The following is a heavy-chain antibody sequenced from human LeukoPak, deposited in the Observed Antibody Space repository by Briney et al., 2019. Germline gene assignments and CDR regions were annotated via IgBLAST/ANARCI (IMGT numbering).Heavy chain of an antibody. Sequence: PWETLSLSCTASGGTISSSSYYWGWNRPAPGQGLVWCGSSYYGGSTYYNPSLKSGVIISVDTSKNQLSLKLSSVTAADTAVYYCARRSYSSSCRHLYTSYFDYCGQGTLVTVSS. J-gene: IGHJ4*02. D-gene: IGHD6-13*01. V-gene: IGHV4-39*01. CDR2: SYYGGST. CDR3: ARRSYSSSCRHLYTSYFDY. CDR1: GGTISSSSYY.